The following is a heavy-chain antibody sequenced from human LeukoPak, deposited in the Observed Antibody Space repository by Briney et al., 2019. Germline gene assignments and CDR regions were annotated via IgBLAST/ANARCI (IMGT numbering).Heavy chain of an antibody. D-gene: IGHD2-15*01. V-gene: IGHV3-23*01. CDR3: AKDLTVGYSSGHLNYFDY. J-gene: IGHJ4*02. Sequence: PGGSLRLSCAASGFTFSSYAMSWVRQAPGKGLEWVSAISGSGGSTYYADSVKGRFTISRDNSKNTLYLQMNSLRAEDTAVYYCAKDLTVGYSSGHLNYFDYWGQGTLVTVSS. CDR1: GFTFSSYA. CDR2: ISGSGGST.